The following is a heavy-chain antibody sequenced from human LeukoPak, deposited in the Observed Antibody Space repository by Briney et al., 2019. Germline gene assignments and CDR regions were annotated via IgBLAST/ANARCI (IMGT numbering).Heavy chain of an antibody. J-gene: IGHJ6*03. CDR1: GFTVSSNY. CDR2: IYVDGST. V-gene: IGHV3-53*01. CDR3: ARDYMDV. Sequence: GGSLRLSCAASGFTVSSNYMSWVRQAPGKGLEWVSVIYVDGSTYYADSVKGRFSISRDNSKNTLSLLMNSLRAEDTAVYYCARDYMDVWGKGTTVTVSS.